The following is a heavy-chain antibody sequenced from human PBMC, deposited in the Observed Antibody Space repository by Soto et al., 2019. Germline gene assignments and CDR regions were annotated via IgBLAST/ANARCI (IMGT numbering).Heavy chain of an antibody. CDR2: ISAYNGNT. Sequence: ASVKVSCKASGYTFTSYGISWVRQAPGQGLQWMGWISAYNGNTNYAQKFQGRVTITRDTSASTAYMELSSLRSEDTAVYYCARGIPRYYDSSGKSVEYWGQGTLVTVSS. CDR3: ARGIPRYYDSSGKSVEY. V-gene: IGHV1-18*01. CDR1: GYTFTSYG. J-gene: IGHJ4*02. D-gene: IGHD3-22*01.